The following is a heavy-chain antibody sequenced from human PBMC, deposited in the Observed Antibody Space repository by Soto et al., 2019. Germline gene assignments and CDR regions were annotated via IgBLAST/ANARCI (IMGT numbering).Heavy chain of an antibody. CDR2: INPNSGGT. CDR1: GYTFTGYY. V-gene: IGHV1-2*02. D-gene: IGHD6-6*01. Sequence: ASLKVSCKASGYTFTGYYMHWVRQAPGQGLEWMGWINPNSGGTNYAQKFQGRVTMTRDTSISTAYMELSRLRSDDTAVYYCARYSIAARSFDYWGQGTLVTVSS. J-gene: IGHJ4*02. CDR3: ARYSIAARSFDY.